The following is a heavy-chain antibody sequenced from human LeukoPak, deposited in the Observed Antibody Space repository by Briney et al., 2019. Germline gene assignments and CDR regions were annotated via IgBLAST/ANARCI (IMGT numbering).Heavy chain of an antibody. V-gene: IGHV1-69-2*01. Sequence: ASVKISCKASGYTFTDYYMHRVQQAPGKGLEWMGRVDPEDGETIYAEKFQGRVTITADTSTDTAYMELSSLRSEDTAVYYCATDRSYYGDYWGQGTLVTVSS. CDR2: VDPEDGET. J-gene: IGHJ4*02. D-gene: IGHD1-26*01. CDR3: ATDRSYYGDY. CDR1: GYTFTDYY.